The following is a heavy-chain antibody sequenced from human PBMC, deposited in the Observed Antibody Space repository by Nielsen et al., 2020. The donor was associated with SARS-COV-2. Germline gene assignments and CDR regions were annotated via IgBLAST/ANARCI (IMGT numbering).Heavy chain of an antibody. Sequence: ASVKVSCKASGYTFTSYGISWVRQAPGQGLEWMGWISAYNGNTNYAQKLQGRVTMTRDTSTSTVYMELSSLRSEDTAVYYCARAEGRRAVADYYFDYWGQGTLVTVSS. J-gene: IGHJ4*02. CDR1: GYTFTSYG. CDR3: ARAEGRRAVADYYFDY. V-gene: IGHV1-18*01. D-gene: IGHD6-19*01. CDR2: ISAYNGNT.